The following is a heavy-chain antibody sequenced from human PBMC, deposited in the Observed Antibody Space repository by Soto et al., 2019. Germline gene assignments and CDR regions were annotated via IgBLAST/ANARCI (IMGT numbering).Heavy chain of an antibody. V-gene: IGHV4-39*01. J-gene: IGHJ5*02. D-gene: IGHD2-2*01. Sequence: QLQLQESGPGLVKPSETLSLTCTVSGGSISSSSYYWGWIRQPPGKGLEWIGSIYYSGSTYYNPSLKSRVTISVDTSKNQFSLKLSSVTAADTAVYYCARLWAIPAAINWFDPWGQGTLVTVSS. CDR2: IYYSGST. CDR3: ARLWAIPAAINWFDP. CDR1: GGSISSSSYY.